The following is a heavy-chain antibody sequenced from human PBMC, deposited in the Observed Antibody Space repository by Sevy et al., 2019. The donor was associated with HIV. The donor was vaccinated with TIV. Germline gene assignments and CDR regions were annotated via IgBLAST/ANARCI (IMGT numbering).Heavy chain of an antibody. CDR3: ARHPGIAVAGTRSAFDI. D-gene: IGHD6-19*01. V-gene: IGHV1-2*02. Sequence: GPSVKVSCKASGYTFTGYYMHWVRQAPGQGLEWMGWINPNSGGTNYAQKFQGRVTMTRDTSISTAYMELGRLRSDDTAVYYCARHPGIAVAGTRSAFDIWGQGTMVTVSS. CDR2: INPNSGGT. J-gene: IGHJ3*02. CDR1: GYTFTGYY.